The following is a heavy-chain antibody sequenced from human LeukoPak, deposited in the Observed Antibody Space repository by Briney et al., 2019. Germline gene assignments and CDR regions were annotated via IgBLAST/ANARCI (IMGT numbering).Heavy chain of an antibody. J-gene: IGHJ3*02. CDR1: GFTFSYYS. Sequence: GGSLRLSCAASGFTFSYYSMNWVRQAPGKGLEWVASIKQDGTERYYVDSVKGRFTISRDNAKNSLYLQMNILRAEDTAVFYCARDWVGTTFDIWGQGTMVTVSS. V-gene: IGHV3-7*01. CDR3: ARDWVGTTFDI. CDR2: IKQDGTER. D-gene: IGHD2-21*02.